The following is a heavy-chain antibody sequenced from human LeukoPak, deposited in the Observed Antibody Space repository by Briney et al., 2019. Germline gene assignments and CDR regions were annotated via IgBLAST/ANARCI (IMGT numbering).Heavy chain of an antibody. V-gene: IGHV3-30-3*01. Sequence: GGSLRLSCAASGFTFSSYAMHWVRQAPGKGLEWVAVISYDGSNKYYADSVKGRFTISRYNSKNTLYLQMNSLRAEDTAVYYCARDDSSGYYPTLRYYFDYWGQGTLVTVSS. CDR3: ARDDSSGYYPTLRYYFDY. J-gene: IGHJ4*02. D-gene: IGHD3-22*01. CDR1: GFTFSSYA. CDR2: ISYDGSNK.